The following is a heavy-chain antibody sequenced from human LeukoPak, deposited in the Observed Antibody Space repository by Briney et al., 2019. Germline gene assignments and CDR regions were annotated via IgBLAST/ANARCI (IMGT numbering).Heavy chain of an antibody. D-gene: IGHD3-3*01. CDR1: DYFLSSGYF. CDR3: ARDLGLTISDNWFDP. CDR2: IFHTGRS. Sequence: SETLSLTCTVSDYFLSSGYFWTWIRQPPGKGLEWIGSIFHTGRSYYNTALKSPVAISVDTIKNQFFLELSTVTAADPGGYYCARDLGLTISDNWFDPCGQGTLVTVSS. J-gene: IGHJ5*02. V-gene: IGHV4-38-2*02.